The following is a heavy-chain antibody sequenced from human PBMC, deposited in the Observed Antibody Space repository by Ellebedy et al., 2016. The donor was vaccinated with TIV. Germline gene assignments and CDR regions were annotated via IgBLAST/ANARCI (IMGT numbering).Heavy chain of an antibody. J-gene: IGHJ6*02. CDR2: IWYDGSNK. D-gene: IGHD3-9*01. CDR1: GFTFSSYG. Sequence: PGGSLRLSCAASGFTFSSYGMHWVRQAPGKGLEWVAVIWYDGSNKYYADSVKGRFTISRDNSKNTLYLQMNSLRAEDTAVYYCAKSTRYFDWLLSNYYYYGMDVWGQGTTVTVSS. V-gene: IGHV3-33*06. CDR3: AKSTRYFDWLLSNYYYYGMDV.